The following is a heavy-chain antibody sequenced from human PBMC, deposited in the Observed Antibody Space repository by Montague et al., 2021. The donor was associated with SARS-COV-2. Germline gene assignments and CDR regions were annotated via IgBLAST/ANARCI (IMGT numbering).Heavy chain of an antibody. CDR3: ARLPYDNSYGMDV. J-gene: IGHJ6*02. D-gene: IGHD3-9*01. CDR2: IDYSGST. CDR1: VGSISTYY. V-gene: IGHV4-59*01. Sequence: SETLSLTCTVSVGSISTYYWNWIRQFPGKGLEWIGYIDYSGSTNYNPSLQSRVIISVDRSKIQFSLKLNSVTAADTAIYYCARLPYDNSYGMDVWGQGTTVTVSS.